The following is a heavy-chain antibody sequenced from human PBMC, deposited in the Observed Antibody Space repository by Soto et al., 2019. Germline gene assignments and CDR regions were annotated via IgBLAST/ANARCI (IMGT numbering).Heavy chain of an antibody. CDR2: ISYDGSNK. V-gene: IGHV3-30*18. D-gene: IGHD3-22*01. CDR3: AKARAYYYDSSALGDY. J-gene: IGHJ4*02. CDR1: EFTFSSYG. Sequence: QVQLVESGGGVVQPGRSLRLSCAASEFTFSSYGMHWVRQAPGKGLEWVAVISYDGSNKYYADSVKGRFTNSRDNSKNTLYLQMNSLRAEDTAVYYCAKARAYYYDSSALGDYWGQGTLVTVSS.